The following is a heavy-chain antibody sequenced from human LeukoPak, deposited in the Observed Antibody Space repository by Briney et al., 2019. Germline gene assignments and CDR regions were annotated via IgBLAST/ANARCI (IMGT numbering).Heavy chain of an antibody. CDR3: ARDHAAAGTLDY. D-gene: IGHD6-13*01. V-gene: IGHV6-1*01. CDR1: GDSVSSNSAA. CDR2: TYYRSKWNY. J-gene: IGHJ4*02. Sequence: SQTLSLTCAISGDSVSSNSAAWHWIRQSPSRGLEWLGRTYYRSKWNYDYAISVKNRITINPDTSKNQFSLQLNSVTPEDTAVYYCARDHAAAGTLDYWGQGTLVTVSS.